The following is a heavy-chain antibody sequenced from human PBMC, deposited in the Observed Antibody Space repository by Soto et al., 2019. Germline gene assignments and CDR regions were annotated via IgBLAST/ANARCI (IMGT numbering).Heavy chain of an antibody. J-gene: IGHJ4*02. Sequence: SETLSLTCAVYGGSFSGYYWSWIRQPPGKGLEWIGEINHSGSTNYNPSLKSRVTISVDTSKNQFSLKLSSVTAADTALYYCAKDRWGRAVAGTVDYWGQGTLVTVSS. CDR3: AKDRWGRAVAGTVDY. CDR2: INHSGST. CDR1: GGSFSGYY. D-gene: IGHD6-19*01. V-gene: IGHV4-34*01.